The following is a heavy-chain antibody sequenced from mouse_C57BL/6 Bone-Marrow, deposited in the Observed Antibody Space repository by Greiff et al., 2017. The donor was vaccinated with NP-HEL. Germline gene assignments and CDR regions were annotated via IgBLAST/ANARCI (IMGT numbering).Heavy chain of an antibody. V-gene: IGHV1-55*01. Sequence: VQLQQPGAELVKPGASVKMSCKASGFTFTSYWITWVKQRPGQGLEWLGDIYPGSGSTNYNEKFKSKVTLTVDTSSSTAYMQLSSLTSEDAAVYYCAGGGYDYPYYARDYWGQGTSVTVSS. CDR2: IYPGSGST. J-gene: IGHJ4*01. D-gene: IGHD2-4*01. CDR3: AGGGYDYPYYARDY. CDR1: GFTFTSYW.